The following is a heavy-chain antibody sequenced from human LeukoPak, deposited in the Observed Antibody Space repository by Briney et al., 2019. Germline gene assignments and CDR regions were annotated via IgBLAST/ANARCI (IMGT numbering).Heavy chain of an antibody. J-gene: IGHJ4*02. CDR3: ARGYRTGDMTIFAY. CDR1: GYTFSGYY. CDR2: ITLDSGGT. V-gene: IGHV1-2*02. Sequence: GASVKVSCKASGYTFSGYYMQWVRQAPGQALEWVGWITLDSGGTDYAEKFQGRVTMTRDTSISTVYMELSRLRSDDTAVYYCARGYRTGDMTIFAYWGQGTLVTVSS. D-gene: IGHD3-3*01.